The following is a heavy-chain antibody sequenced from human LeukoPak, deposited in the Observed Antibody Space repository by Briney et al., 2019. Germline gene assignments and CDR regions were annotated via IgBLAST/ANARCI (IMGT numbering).Heavy chain of an antibody. CDR1: GGSISSGDYY. CDR2: IYYSGST. Sequence: PSETLSLTCTVSGGSISSGDYYWSWIRQPPGKGLEWIGYIYYSGSTYHNPSLKSRVTISVDTSKNQFSLKLSSVTAADTAVYYCARVGYYDSSGYYGYFDYWGQGTLVTVSS. CDR3: ARVGYYDSSGYYGYFDY. D-gene: IGHD3-22*01. V-gene: IGHV4-30-4*08. J-gene: IGHJ4*02.